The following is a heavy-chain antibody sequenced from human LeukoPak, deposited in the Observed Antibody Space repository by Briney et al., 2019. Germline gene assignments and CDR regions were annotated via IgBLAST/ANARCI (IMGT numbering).Heavy chain of an antibody. J-gene: IGHJ4*02. CDR1: GYTFTSYG. V-gene: IGHV1-2*02. CDR2: INPNSGGT. CDR3: ARDSAPSSSSDY. D-gene: IGHD6-13*01. Sequence: ASVKVSCKASGYTFTSYGISWVRQAPGQGLEWMGWINPNSGGTNYAQKFQGRVTMTRDTSISTAYMELSRLRSDDTAVYYCARDSAPSSSSDYWGQGTLVTVSS.